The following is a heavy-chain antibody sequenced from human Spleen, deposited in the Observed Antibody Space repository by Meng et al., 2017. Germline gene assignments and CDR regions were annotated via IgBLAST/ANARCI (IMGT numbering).Heavy chain of an antibody. D-gene: IGHD6-13*01. CDR1: GYTFTGYY. Sequence: ASVKVSCKASGYTFTGYYMHWVRRAPGQGLEWMGRINPKSGDTHYAQRFQGRVTMTGDTSISTAYMELSGLRSDDTAMYYCARDEDRSAAGKIFGDYWGQGTLVTVSS. J-gene: IGHJ4*02. CDR2: INPKSGDT. CDR3: ARDEDRSAAGKIFGDY. V-gene: IGHV1-2*06.